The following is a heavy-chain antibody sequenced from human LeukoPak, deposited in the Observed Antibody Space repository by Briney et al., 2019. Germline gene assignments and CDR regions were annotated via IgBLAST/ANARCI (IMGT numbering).Heavy chain of an antibody. V-gene: IGHV3-9*01. Sequence: PGRSLRLSCAASGSTFDDYAMHWVRQAPGKGLEWVSGISWNSGSIGYADSVKGRFTISRDNAKNSLYLQMNSLRAEDTALYYCAKDAYYYDSSGYFDYWGQGTLVTVSS. J-gene: IGHJ4*02. D-gene: IGHD3-22*01. CDR3: AKDAYYYDSSGYFDY. CDR1: GSTFDDYA. CDR2: ISWNSGSI.